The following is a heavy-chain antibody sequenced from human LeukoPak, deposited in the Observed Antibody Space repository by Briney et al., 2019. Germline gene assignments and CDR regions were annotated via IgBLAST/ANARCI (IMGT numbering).Heavy chain of an antibody. CDR1: GGSISSHY. D-gene: IGHD5-18*01. CDR3: ATIKRGSIFGYFDF. Sequence: SETLSLTCTVSGGSISSHYWSWIRQPPGKGLEWIAYLFDSVNTKDNPSLQSRLTLSADTSKNQFSLRLSSVTAADTSVYYCATIKRGSIFGYFDFWGQGIKVTVSS. CDR2: LFDSVNT. J-gene: IGHJ4*02. V-gene: IGHV4-59*11.